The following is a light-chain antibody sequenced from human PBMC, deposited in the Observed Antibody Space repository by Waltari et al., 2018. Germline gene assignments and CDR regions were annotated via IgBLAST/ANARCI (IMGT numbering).Light chain of an antibody. CDR3: QQYYSTPLT. J-gene: IGKJ4*01. Sequence: DIVMTQSPDSLAVSPGERATINCKSSQSVLYSSNNRNYLAWYQQKPGQPPKLLIYWASTRESGVPDRFSGSGSGTDFTLTISSLRAEDVAVYYCQQYYSTPLTFGGGTKVEIK. CDR1: QSVLYSSNNRNY. CDR2: WAS. V-gene: IGKV4-1*01.